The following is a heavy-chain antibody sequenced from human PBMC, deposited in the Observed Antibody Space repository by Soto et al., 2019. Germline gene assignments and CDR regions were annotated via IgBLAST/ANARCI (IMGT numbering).Heavy chain of an antibody. V-gene: IGHV3-33*01. Sequence: GSLRLSCAASGFTFSSYGMHWVRQAPGKGLEWVAVIWYDGSNKYYADSVKGRFTISRDNSKNTLYLQMNSLRAEDTAVYYCARDQKKDRVRFLEWLLPSGYFDYWGQGTLVTVSS. CDR3: ARDQKKDRVRFLEWLLPSGYFDY. CDR1: GFTFSSYG. D-gene: IGHD3-3*01. CDR2: IWYDGSNK. J-gene: IGHJ4*02.